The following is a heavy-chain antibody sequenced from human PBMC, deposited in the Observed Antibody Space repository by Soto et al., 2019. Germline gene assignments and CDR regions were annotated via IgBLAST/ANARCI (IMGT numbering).Heavy chain of an antibody. J-gene: IGHJ2*01. V-gene: IGHV3-23*01. D-gene: IGHD1-26*01. CDR3: AKVGVGATQLLYFDL. CDR1: GFTFSSYA. Sequence: EVQLLESGGGLVLPGVSLRLSCAASGFTFSSYAMSCVRQAPGKGLELVSAISGSGGSTYYAESVKGRFTISRDNSKNALYLQMNGLRAEDTAVYYCAKVGVGATQLLYFDLWGRGTLVTVSS. CDR2: ISGSGGST.